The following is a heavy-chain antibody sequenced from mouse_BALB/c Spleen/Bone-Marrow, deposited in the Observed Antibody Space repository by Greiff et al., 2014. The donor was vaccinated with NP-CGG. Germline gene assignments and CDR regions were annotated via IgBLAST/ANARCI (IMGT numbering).Heavy chain of an antibody. V-gene: IGHV5-17*02. Sequence: EVKLVESGGGLVQPGGSRKLSCAASGFTFSSFGMHWVRQAPEKGLEWVAYISSGSSTIYYADKVKGRFTISRDNPKNTLYLQMTSLRSEDTAMYYCARLKRCCGYFDYWGQGTTLTVSS. J-gene: IGHJ2*01. CDR2: ISSGSSTI. CDR1: GFTFSSFG. CDR3: ARLKRCCGYFDY.